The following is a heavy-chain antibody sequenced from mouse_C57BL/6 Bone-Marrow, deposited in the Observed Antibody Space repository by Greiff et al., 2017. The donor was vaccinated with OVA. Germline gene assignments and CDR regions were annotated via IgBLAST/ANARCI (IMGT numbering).Heavy chain of an antibody. D-gene: IGHD2-4*01. V-gene: IGHV5-17*01. J-gene: IGHJ3*01. CDR2: ISSGSSTI. CDR3: ARPIYYYYAWFAY. CDR1: GFTFSDYG. Sequence: EVQLVESGGGLVKPGGSLKLSCAASGFTFSDYGMHWVRQAPEKGLEWVAYISSGSSTIYYADTVKGRSTIPRDNAKNTLFLQMTSLRSEDTAMYYWARPIYYYYAWFAYWGQGTLVTVSA.